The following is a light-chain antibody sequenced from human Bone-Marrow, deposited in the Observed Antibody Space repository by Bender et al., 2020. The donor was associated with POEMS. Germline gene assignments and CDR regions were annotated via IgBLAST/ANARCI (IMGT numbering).Light chain of an antibody. J-gene: IGLJ3*02. Sequence: QSVLIQPPSASGTPGQKVTISCSGSSSNTGSGYDINWYQHLPGTAPKLLIYGYNNRPSGVPDRFSGSKSGNTASLTISGLLPEDEADYYCCSYAGTSSWVFGGGTKLTVL. CDR1: SSNTGSGYD. V-gene: IGLV1-40*01. CDR2: GYN. CDR3: CSYAGTSSWV.